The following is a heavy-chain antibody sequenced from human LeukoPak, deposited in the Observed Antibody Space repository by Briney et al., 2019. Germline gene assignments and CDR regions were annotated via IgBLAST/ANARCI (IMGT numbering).Heavy chain of an antibody. CDR1: GFTFSDYY. Sequence: PGGSLRLSCAASGFTFSDYYMSWIRQAPGKGLEWVSYISSSGSTIYYADSVKGRFTISRDNAKNSLYPQMNSLRAEDTAVYYCARDPEDHYYDSSGYSWGQGTMVTVSS. CDR3: ARDPEDHYYDSSGYS. D-gene: IGHD3-22*01. J-gene: IGHJ3*01. V-gene: IGHV3-11*01. CDR2: ISSSGSTI.